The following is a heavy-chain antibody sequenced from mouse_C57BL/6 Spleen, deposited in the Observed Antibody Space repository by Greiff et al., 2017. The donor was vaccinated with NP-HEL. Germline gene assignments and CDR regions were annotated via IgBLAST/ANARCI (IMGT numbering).Heavy chain of an antibody. Sequence: QVQLQQPGAELVRPGTSVKLSCKASGYTFTSYWMHWVKQRPGQGLEWIGVIDPSDSYTNYNQKFKGKATLTVDTSSSTAYMQLSSLTSEDSAVYYCARYWDGDFDYWGQGTTLTVSS. D-gene: IGHD4-1*01. CDR2: IDPSDSYT. CDR3: ARYWDGDFDY. V-gene: IGHV1-59*01. CDR1: GYTFTSYW. J-gene: IGHJ2*01.